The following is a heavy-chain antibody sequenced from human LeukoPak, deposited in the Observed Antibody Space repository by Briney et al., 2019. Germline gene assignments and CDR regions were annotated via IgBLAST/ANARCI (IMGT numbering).Heavy chain of an antibody. J-gene: IGHJ5*02. V-gene: IGHV1-18*01. CDR2: ISAYNGNT. D-gene: IGHD2-2*03. CDR1: GYTFTSYG. Sequence: ASVKVSCKASGYTFTSYGISWVRQAPGQGLEWMGWISAYNGNTNYAQKLQGRVTMTTDTSTSTAYMELRSLRSDDTAVYYCARDYLDIVVVPAAGGWFDPWGQGTLVTVSS. CDR3: ARDYLDIVVVPAAGGWFDP.